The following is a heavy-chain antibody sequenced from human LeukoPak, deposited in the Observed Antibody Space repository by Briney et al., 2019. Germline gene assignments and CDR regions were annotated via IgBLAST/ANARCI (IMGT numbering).Heavy chain of an antibody. CDR1: GFTFSSYG. Sequence: GGSLRLSCAASGFTFSSYGMHWVRQAPGKGLEWVAFIRYDGSNEYYEDSEKGRFTISRDNSKNTLYLQMNSLRAEDTAVYLCAKDWDFYGSGNFYTCIDYWGQGTLVTVSS. V-gene: IGHV3-30*02. CDR2: IRYDGSNE. D-gene: IGHD3-10*01. J-gene: IGHJ4*02. CDR3: AKDWDFYGSGNFYTCIDY.